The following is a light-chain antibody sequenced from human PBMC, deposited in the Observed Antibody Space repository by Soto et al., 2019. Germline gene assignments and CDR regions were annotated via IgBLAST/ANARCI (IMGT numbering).Light chain of an antibody. Sequence: EIVLTQSPGTLSLSPGERATLSCRASQSLSNGYLAWYQQEPGQAPRLLICGSSNRAPGIPERFSGSWSGTEFTLPISRLEAEDVAGYYCQQCGSSPQTFGQGTKVEI. V-gene: IGKV3-20*01. CDR2: GSS. CDR1: QSLSNGY. CDR3: QQCGSSPQT. J-gene: IGKJ1*01.